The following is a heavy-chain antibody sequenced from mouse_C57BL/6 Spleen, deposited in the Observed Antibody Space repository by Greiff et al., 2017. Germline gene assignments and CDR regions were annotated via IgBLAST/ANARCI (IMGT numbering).Heavy chain of an antibody. Sequence: DVQLQESGGGLVQPKGSLKLSCAASGFSFNTYAMNWVRQAPGKGLEWVARIRSKSNNYATYYADSVKDRFTISRNDSESMLYLQMNNLKTADTAMYYCVGQLRLPPYAMDYWGQGTSVTVSS. J-gene: IGHJ4*01. CDR1: GFSFNTYA. CDR2: IRSKSNNYAT. CDR3: VGQLRLPPYAMDY. D-gene: IGHD3-2*02. V-gene: IGHV10-1*01.